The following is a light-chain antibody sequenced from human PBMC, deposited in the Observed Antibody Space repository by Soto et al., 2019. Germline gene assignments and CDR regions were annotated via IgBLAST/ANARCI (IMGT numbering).Light chain of an antibody. Sequence: EIVLTQSPATLSLSPGERATLSCRASQSVSSYLAWYQQKPGQAPRLLIYDASNRATVIPARFSGSGSGTDFTLTISSLEPDDCAVYYCQQRSDWPSTFGGGTKVQIK. CDR3: QQRSDWPST. CDR2: DAS. CDR1: QSVSSY. J-gene: IGKJ4*01. V-gene: IGKV3-11*01.